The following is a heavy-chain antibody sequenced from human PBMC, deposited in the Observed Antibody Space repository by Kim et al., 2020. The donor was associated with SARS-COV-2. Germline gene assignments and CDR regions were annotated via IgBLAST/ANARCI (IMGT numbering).Heavy chain of an antibody. V-gene: IGHV1-8*01. CDR2: MNPNSGNT. J-gene: IGHJ4*02. Sequence: ASVKVSCRASGYTFTSYDINWVRQATGQGLEWMGWMNPNSGNTGYAQKFQGRVTMTRNTSISTAYMELSSLRSEDTAVYYCARGLIGKGVAAKSSVLGYWGQGTLVTVSS. CDR1: GYTFTSYD. CDR3: ARGLIGKGVAAKSSVLGY. D-gene: IGHD2-15*01.